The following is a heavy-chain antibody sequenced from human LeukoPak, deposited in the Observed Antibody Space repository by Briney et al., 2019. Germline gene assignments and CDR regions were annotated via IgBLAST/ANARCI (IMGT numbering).Heavy chain of an antibody. Sequence: SETLSLTCTVSGGSMISYYWSWLRQPAGKGLEWIGRIYTSGSTNYNPSLKSRVSISVDKSKNQFSLRLSSVTAADTAVYYCARGGSSGPDYWGQGTLVTVSS. CDR2: IYTSGST. D-gene: IGHD6-19*01. V-gene: IGHV4-4*07. CDR3: ARGGSSGPDY. J-gene: IGHJ4*02. CDR1: GGSMISYY.